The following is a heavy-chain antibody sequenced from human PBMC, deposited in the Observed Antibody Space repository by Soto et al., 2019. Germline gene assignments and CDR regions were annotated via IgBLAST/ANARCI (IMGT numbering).Heavy chain of an antibody. D-gene: IGHD2-2*02. CDR1: GYTFTGYY. V-gene: IGHV1-2*02. CDR2: INPNSGGT. CDR3: ARDQIPRGAFDI. J-gene: IGHJ3*02. Sequence: ASVKVSCKASGYTFTGYYMHWVRQAPGQGLEWMGWINPNSGGTNYAQKFQGRVTMTRDTSISTAYMELSSLRSEDTAVYYCARDQIPRGAFDIWGQGTMVTVSS.